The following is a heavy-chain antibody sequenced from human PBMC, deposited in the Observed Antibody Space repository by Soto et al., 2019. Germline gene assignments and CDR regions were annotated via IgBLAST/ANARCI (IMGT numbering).Heavy chain of an antibody. D-gene: IGHD2-2*01. CDR3: ARALGVLPAATQYYYYYGMDV. CDR1: GFTFSSSG. Sequence: GGSMGLSSAASGFTFSSSGVHWVCKATGKGLEWVAVIWYDGSNKYYADSVKGRFTISRDNSKNTLYLQMNSLRAEDTAVYYCARALGVLPAATQYYYYYGMDVWGQGTTVPVSS. J-gene: IGHJ6*02. CDR2: IWYDGSNK. V-gene: IGHV3-33*01.